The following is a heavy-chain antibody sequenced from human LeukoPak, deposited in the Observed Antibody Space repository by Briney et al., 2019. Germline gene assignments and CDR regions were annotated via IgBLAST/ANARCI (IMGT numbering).Heavy chain of an antibody. Sequence: PSETLSLTCTVSGGSISSYYWSWIRQPPGKGLEWIGYIYYSGSTNYNPSLKSRVTISVDTSKNQFSLKLSSVTAADTAVYYCARGIRIAAAGTFWLDPWGQGTLVTVSS. V-gene: IGHV4-59*01. CDR2: IYYSGST. D-gene: IGHD6-13*01. J-gene: IGHJ5*02. CDR3: ARGIRIAAAGTFWLDP. CDR1: GGSISSYY.